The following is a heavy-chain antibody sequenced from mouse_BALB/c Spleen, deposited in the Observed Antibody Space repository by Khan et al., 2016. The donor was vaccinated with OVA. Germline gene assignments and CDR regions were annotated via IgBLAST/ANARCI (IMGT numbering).Heavy chain of an antibody. CDR3: AREWAAGFPY. CDR1: GYTFTDYY. V-gene: IGHV1-77*01. Sequence: VQLQESGAELARPGASVRLSCKASGYTFTDYYINWMRQRTGQGLEWIGEFYPGSDNTYYNEKFKGKATLTADKSSSTVYLQLSSPTSEDSAVYFCAREWAAGFPYWGQGTLVTVS. D-gene: IGHD1-3*01. CDR2: FYPGSDNT. J-gene: IGHJ3*01.